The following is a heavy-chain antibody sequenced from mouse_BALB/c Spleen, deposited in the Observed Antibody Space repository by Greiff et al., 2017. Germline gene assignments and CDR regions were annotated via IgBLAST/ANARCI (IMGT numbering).Heavy chain of an antibody. D-gene: IGHD2-4*01. V-gene: IGHV1S22*01. J-gene: IGHJ3*01. Sequence: LQQPGAELVRPGASVKLSCKASGYSFTSYWMHWVKQRPGQGLEWIGNIYPGSGSTNYDEKFKSKATLTVDTSSSTAYMQLSSLTSEDSAVYDSTRLGLRQFAYWGQGTLVTVSA. CDR1: GYSFTSYW. CDR2: IYPGSGST. CDR3: TRLGLRQFAY.